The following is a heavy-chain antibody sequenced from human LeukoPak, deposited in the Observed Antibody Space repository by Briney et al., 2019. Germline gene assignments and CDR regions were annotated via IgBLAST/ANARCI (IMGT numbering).Heavy chain of an antibody. CDR2: IYYSGNT. CDR3: ARLRFDTGWYGDNFDS. CDR1: GDSISSPSYY. Sequence: PSETLSLTCTVSGDSISSPSYYWGWVRQPPGKGLEWIANIYYSGNTYYNPSLKSRVGITVDTSKDQFSLTVTAVTAADTAVYYCARLRFDTGWYGDNFDSWGRGTLVTVSS. D-gene: IGHD6-19*01. J-gene: IGHJ4*02. V-gene: IGHV4-39*01.